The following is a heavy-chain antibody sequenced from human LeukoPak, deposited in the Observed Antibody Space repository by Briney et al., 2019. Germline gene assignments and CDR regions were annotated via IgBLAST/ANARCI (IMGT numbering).Heavy chain of an antibody. V-gene: IGHV4-59*08. CDR1: GGSISSYY. D-gene: IGHD3-3*01. Sequence: SETLSLTCTVSGGSISSYYWSWIRQPPGKGLEWIGYIYYSGSTNYNPSLKSRVTISVDTSKNQFSLKLSSVTAADTAVYYCARHGETDYDLWSGYYHSYNWFDPWGQGTLVTVSS. J-gene: IGHJ5*02. CDR2: IYYSGST. CDR3: ARHGETDYDLWSGYYHSYNWFDP.